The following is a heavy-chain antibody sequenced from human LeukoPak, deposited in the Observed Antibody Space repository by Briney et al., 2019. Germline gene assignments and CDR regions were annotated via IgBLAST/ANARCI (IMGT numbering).Heavy chain of an antibody. CDR2: IYTSGSP. Sequence: SETLSLTCTVSGVSISGGSYDWGWIRQPAGKGLEWIVRIYTSGSPNYNPSLRSRVTISVDTSKNQFSLKLNSVTAADTAVYYCAANYDILTGYYGKDYWGQGTLVTVSS. CDR3: AANYDILTGYYGKDY. CDR1: GVSISGGSYD. J-gene: IGHJ4*02. V-gene: IGHV4-61*02. D-gene: IGHD3-9*01.